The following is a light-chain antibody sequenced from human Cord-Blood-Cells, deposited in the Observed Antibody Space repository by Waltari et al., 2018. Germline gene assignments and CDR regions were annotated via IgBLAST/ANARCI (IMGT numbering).Light chain of an antibody. CDR3: CSYAGSSTFVV. J-gene: IGLJ2*01. CDR1: ISDVGSYNL. CDR2: EGS. Sequence: QSALTQPASVSGSPGQSFTIPCTGTISDVGSYNLVSWYQQHPGKAPKLMIYEGSKRPLWLSNRFPGSKSGNTASLTISGLQAEDEADYYCCSYAGSSTFVVFGGGTKLTVL. V-gene: IGLV2-23*03.